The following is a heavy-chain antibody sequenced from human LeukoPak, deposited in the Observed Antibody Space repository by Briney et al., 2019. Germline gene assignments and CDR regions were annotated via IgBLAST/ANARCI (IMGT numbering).Heavy chain of an antibody. CDR2: IIPIFGTA. Sequence: SVKVSCKTSGGTFSSYAISWVRQAPGQGLEWMGGIIPIFGTANYAQKFQGRVTITADESTSTAYMELSSLRSEDTAVYYCARDRHYYGSGSYDRPFDYWGQGTLVTVSS. J-gene: IGHJ4*02. CDR3: ARDRHYYGSGSYDRPFDY. D-gene: IGHD3-10*01. CDR1: GGTFSSYA. V-gene: IGHV1-69*13.